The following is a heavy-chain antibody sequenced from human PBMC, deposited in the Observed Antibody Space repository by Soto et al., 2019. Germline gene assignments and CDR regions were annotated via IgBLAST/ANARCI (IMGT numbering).Heavy chain of an antibody. Sequence: GGSLRLSCAASGFTFSSYGMHWVRQAPGKGLEWVAVIWYDGSNKYYADSVKGRFTISRDNSKNTLYLQMNSLRAEDTAVYYCARDHNTATFPRGSYYGMDVWGQGTTVTVSS. V-gene: IGHV3-33*01. CDR1: GFTFSSYG. CDR2: IWYDGSNK. CDR3: ARDHNTATFPRGSYYGMDV. D-gene: IGHD5-18*01. J-gene: IGHJ6*02.